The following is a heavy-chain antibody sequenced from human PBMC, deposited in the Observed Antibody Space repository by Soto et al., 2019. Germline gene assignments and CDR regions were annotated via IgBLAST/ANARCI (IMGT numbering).Heavy chain of an antibody. Sequence: PGGSLRLSCAASGFTVSSNYMSWVRQAPGKGLEWVSVIYSGGSTYYADSVKGRFTISRDNSKNTLYLQMNSLRAEDTAVYYCARSNGGVIVPSLDYWGQGTLVTVSS. J-gene: IGHJ4*02. CDR3: ARSNGGVIVPSLDY. CDR1: GFTVSSNY. D-gene: IGHD3-16*02. CDR2: IYSGGST. V-gene: IGHV3-66*01.